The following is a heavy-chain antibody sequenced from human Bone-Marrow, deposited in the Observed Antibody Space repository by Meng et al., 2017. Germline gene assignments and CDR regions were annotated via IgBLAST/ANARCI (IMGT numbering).Heavy chain of an antibody. V-gene: IGHV4-59*01. CDR1: GGSISSYY. CDR3: ARRRHSSWYGYYYYYGMDV. D-gene: IGHD6-13*01. J-gene: IGHJ6*02. Sequence: GSLRLSCTVAGGSISSYYWSWIRQPPGKGLEWIGYIYYSGSTNYHPSLKSRVTISVATSKNQFSLKLSSVTAADTAVYYCARRRHSSWYGYYYYYGMDVWGQGTTVTVSS. CDR2: IYYSGST.